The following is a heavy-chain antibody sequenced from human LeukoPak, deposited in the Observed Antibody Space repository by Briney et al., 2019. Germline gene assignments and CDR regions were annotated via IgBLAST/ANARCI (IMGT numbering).Heavy chain of an antibody. CDR1: RFTVSSKY. CDR3: ARDCSASSSDYYPLGY. D-gene: IGHD3-22*01. CDR2: IYSGGST. Sequence: GGSLRLSCAASRFTVSSKYMSWVRQAPGKGLEWVSVIYSGGSTYYADSVKGRFTISKDNSKNTVYLQTNSLRAEDTAVYYCARDCSASSSDYYPLGYWGQGTLVTVSS. J-gene: IGHJ4*02. V-gene: IGHV3-66*01.